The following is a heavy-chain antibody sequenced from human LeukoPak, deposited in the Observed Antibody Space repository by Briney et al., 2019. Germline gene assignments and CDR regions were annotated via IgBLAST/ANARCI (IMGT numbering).Heavy chain of an antibody. Sequence: SETLSLTCTVSGGSISSYYWSWIRQPPGKGLEWIGYIYYSGSTNYNPSLKSRVTISVDTSKNQFSLKLSSVTAADTAVYYCARLXIXAAXTYYYYYYYMDVWGKGTTVTASS. CDR2: IYYSGST. CDR1: GGSISSYY. CDR3: ARLXIXAAXTYYYYYYYMDV. D-gene: IGHD6-13*01. V-gene: IGHV4-59*01. J-gene: IGHJ6*03.